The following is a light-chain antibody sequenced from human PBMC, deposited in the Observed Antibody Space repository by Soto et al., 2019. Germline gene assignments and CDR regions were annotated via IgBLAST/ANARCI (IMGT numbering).Light chain of an antibody. V-gene: IGKV3-20*01. J-gene: IGKJ1*01. CDR3: QQYGSSLWT. Sequence: EIVLTQSPGTLSLSPGERASLSCRASQSVSSTYLAWYQQKPGQAPRLLIYATSTRATGIPDRFSGSGSGTDFTLTISRLEPEDFAVYYCQQYGSSLWTFVQGTKVEIK. CDR1: QSVSSTY. CDR2: ATS.